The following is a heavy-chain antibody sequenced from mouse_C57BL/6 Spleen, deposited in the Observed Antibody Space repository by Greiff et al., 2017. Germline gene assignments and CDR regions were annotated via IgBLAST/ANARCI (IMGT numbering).Heavy chain of an antibody. D-gene: IGHD1-1*01. Sequence: QVQLQQSGAELMKPGASVKLSCKATGYTFTGYWIEWVKQRPGHGLEWIGEILPGSGSTNYNEKFKGKGTFTADTSSNTDYMQLSSLTTEDSAIYYCANNYGSSSYWYFDVWGTGTTVTVSS. CDR2: ILPGSGST. J-gene: IGHJ1*03. CDR1: GYTFTGYW. V-gene: IGHV1-9*01. CDR3: ANNYGSSSYWYFDV.